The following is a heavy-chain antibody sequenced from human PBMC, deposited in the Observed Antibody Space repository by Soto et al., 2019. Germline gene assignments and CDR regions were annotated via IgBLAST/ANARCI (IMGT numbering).Heavy chain of an antibody. V-gene: IGHV4-39*01. CDR3: ARALGYSLKDYLNNWFDP. Sequence: SETLSLTCTVSGGSISSSSYYWGWIRQPPGKGLEWIGSIYYSGSTYYNPSLKSRVTISVDTSKNQFSLKLSSVTAADTAVYYCARALGYSLKDYLNNWFDPWGQGTLVTVSS. CDR2: IYYSGST. J-gene: IGHJ5*02. D-gene: IGHD5-12*01. CDR1: GGSISSSSYY.